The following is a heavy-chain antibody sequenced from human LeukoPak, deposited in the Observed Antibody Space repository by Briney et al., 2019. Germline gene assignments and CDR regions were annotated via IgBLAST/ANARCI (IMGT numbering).Heavy chain of an antibody. CDR2: INHSGST. Sequence: SETLSLTCAVYGGSFSGYYWSWIRQPPGKGLEWIGEINHSGSTNYNPSLKSRVTISADTSKNQFSLKLSSVTAADTAVYYCARPRSGTSLGWFDPWGQGTLVTVSS. CDR1: GGSFSGYY. J-gene: IGHJ5*02. D-gene: IGHD4-23*01. V-gene: IGHV4-34*01. CDR3: ARPRSGTSLGWFDP.